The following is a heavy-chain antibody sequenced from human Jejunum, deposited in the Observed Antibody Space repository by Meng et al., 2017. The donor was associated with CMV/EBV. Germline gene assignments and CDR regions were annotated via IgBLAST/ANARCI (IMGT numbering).Heavy chain of an antibody. CDR1: LPTYA. D-gene: IGHD3-16*01. CDR2: ITPTTGTP. J-gene: IGHJ4*02. V-gene: IGHV7-4-1*02. CDR3: VREIEVEGGKPLAGSFGDF. Sequence: LPTYALHSLRPALVQGLEWMRCITPTTGTPSYSQGFTVRFVFSLDTSVNTAYLQISSLKADDTAVYYCVREIEVEGGKPLAGSFGDFWGQGTLVTVSS.